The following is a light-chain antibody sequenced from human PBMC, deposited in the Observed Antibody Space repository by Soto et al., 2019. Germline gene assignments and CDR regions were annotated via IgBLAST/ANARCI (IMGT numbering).Light chain of an antibody. CDR1: QSVSSTY. J-gene: IGKJ2*01. Sequence: IVLTQSPGTLSLSPGARATLSCRASQSVSSTYIAWYQQNPGQAPRLLIYGASSRATGIPDRFSGSGSGTDFTLTISRLEPEDFAVYFCQQYGRSPPFTFGQGTKVEIK. CDR3: QQYGRSPPFT. V-gene: IGKV3-20*01. CDR2: GAS.